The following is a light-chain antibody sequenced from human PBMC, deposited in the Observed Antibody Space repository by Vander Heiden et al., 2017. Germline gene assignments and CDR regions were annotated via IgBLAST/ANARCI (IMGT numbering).Light chain of an antibody. CDR3: QQYNSWT. V-gene: IGKV1-5*03. Sequence: DIQMTQYPSTLSASVGARVTITCRASQSISNWLAWYQQKPGKAPKLLIYKASSLESGVPSRCSGSGSGTEFTLTISSLQPDDFATYYCQQYNSWTFGQGTKVEI. CDR1: QSISNW. J-gene: IGKJ1*01. CDR2: KAS.